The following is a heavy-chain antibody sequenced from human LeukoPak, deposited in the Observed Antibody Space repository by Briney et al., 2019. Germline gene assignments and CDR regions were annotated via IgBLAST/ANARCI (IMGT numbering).Heavy chain of an antibody. CDR3: ARGRVIINAFDI. CDR2: ISYSGNM. Sequence: SETLSLTCSVSGASNTGYYWNWIRQSPGKGLEWIGDISYSGNMNNNPSLKSRVSISADTSKNQFSLKLTSVTASDAAVYYCARGRVIINAFDIWGQGTTITVSS. J-gene: IGHJ3*02. CDR1: GASNTGYY. D-gene: IGHD2-21*01. V-gene: IGHV4-59*01.